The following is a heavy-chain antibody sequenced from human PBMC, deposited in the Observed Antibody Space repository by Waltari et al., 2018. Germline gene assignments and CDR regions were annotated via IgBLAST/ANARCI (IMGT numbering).Heavy chain of an antibody. J-gene: IGHJ4*02. CDR2: IYYSGST. Sequence: QLQLQESGPGLVKPSETLSLTCTVSGGSISSYYWSWIRQPPGKGLEWIGYIYYSGSTNYNPSLKSRVTISVDTSKNQFSLKLSSVTAADTAVYYCARVGDYDFWSGPFDYWGQGTLVTVSS. V-gene: IGHV4-59*01. CDR3: ARVGDYDFWSGPFDY. D-gene: IGHD3-3*01. CDR1: GGSISSYY.